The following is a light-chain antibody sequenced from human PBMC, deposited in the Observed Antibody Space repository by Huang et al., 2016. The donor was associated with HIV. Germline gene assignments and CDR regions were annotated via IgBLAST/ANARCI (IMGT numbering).Light chain of an antibody. V-gene: IGKV3-11*01. J-gene: IGKJ4*01. CDR1: QSVSSY. CDR3: QQRSNWPPLT. Sequence: EIVLTQSPATLSLSPGDRATLSCRASQSVSSYFAWDQHKPGQAPRLLIYDASNRATGIPARFSGSGSGTDFTLTISSLEPEDFAVYYCQQRSNWPPLTFGGGTKVQIK. CDR2: DAS.